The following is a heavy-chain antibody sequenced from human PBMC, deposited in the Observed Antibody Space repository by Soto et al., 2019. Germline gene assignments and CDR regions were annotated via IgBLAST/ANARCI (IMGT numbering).Heavy chain of an antibody. CDR2: ISAYNGNT. D-gene: IGHD3-10*01. J-gene: IGHJ4*02. V-gene: IGHV1-18*04. CDR3: ARGLYYYGSGSYAYFDY. Sequence: GASVKVSCKASGYTFTSYGISWVRQAPGQGLEWMGWISAYNGNTNYAQKLQGRVTMTTDTSTSTAYMELRSLRSDDTAVYYCARGLYYYGSGSYAYFDYWGQGTLVTVSS. CDR1: GYTFTSYG.